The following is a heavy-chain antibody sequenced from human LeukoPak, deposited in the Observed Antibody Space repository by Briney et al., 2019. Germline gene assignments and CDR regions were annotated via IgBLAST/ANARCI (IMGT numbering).Heavy chain of an antibody. CDR2: IIPIFGTA. CDR3: ARCRLVGSPGERSYYMDV. Sequence: PRASVKVSCKASGGTFSSYAISWVRQAPGQGLEWMGGIIPIFGTANYAQKFQGRVTITTDESTSTAYMELSSLRSEDTAVYYCARCRLVGSPGERSYYMDVWGKGTTVTVSS. CDR1: GGTFSSYA. V-gene: IGHV1-69*05. D-gene: IGHD4-17*01. J-gene: IGHJ6*03.